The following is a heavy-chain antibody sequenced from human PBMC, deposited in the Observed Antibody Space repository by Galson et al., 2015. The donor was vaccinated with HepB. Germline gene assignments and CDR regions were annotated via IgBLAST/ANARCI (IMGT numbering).Heavy chain of an antibody. J-gene: IGHJ4*02. V-gene: IGHV1-2*02. CDR1: GYTFTGYY. CDR2: INPNSGGT. Sequence: SVKVSCKASGYTFTGYYMHWVRQAPGQGLEWMGWINPNSGGTNYAQKFQGRVTMTRDTSISTAYMELSRLRSDDTAVYYCARGQISSSWYANTFDYWGQGTLVTVSS. D-gene: IGHD6-13*01. CDR3: ARGQISSSWYANTFDY.